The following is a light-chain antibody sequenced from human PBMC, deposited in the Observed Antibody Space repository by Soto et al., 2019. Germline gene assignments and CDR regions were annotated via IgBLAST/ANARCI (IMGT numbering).Light chain of an antibody. CDR1: SSNIASNT. CDR3: AAWDDSLNGPL. J-gene: IGLJ2*01. V-gene: IGLV1-44*01. CDR2: NNN. Sequence: QSVLPQPPSASGTPGQRVTISCSGSSSNIASNTVNWYQQLPGTAPKLLIYNNNHRPSGVLDRFSGSKSGTSASLAISGLQSEDEAEYYCAAWDDSLNGPLFGGGTKLTVL.